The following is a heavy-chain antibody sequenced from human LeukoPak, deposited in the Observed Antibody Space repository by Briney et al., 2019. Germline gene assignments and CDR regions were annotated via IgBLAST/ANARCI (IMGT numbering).Heavy chain of an antibody. J-gene: IGHJ4*02. D-gene: IGHD6-6*01. CDR1: GFTFSSYA. V-gene: IGHV3-30*18. CDR3: AKVTYSSSTYDY. Sequence: GGSLRLSCAASGFTFSSYAMSWVRQAPGKGLEWVAVISYDGSNKYYADSVKGRFTISRDNSKNTLYLQMNSLRAEDTAVYYCAKVTYSSSTYDYWGQGTLVTVSS. CDR2: ISYDGSNK.